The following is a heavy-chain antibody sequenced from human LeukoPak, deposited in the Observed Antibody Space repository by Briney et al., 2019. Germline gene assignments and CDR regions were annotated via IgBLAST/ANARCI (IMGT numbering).Heavy chain of an antibody. D-gene: IGHD5-12*01. Sequence: SETLSLTCTVSGCSFSSGIYYWTWIRQPPGKGLEWIGYIYYSGSTNYNPSLKSRVTISVDTSENQFSLKLSSVTAADTAVYYGAVCDYDNSYGMDVWGQGTTVIVSS. CDR2: IYYSGST. CDR1: GCSFSSGIYY. V-gene: IGHV4-61*01. CDR3: AVCDYDNSYGMDV. J-gene: IGHJ6*02.